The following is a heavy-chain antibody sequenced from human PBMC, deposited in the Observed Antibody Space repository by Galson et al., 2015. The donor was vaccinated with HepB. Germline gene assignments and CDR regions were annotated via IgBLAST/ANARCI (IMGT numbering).Heavy chain of an antibody. J-gene: IGHJ4*02. CDR1: GFTFSSYA. CDR2: ISYDGSNK. D-gene: IGHD3-9*01. V-gene: IGHV3-30*04. CDR3: ARLCVSNFDWLLCSFDY. Sequence: SLRLSCAASGFTFSSYAMSWVRQAPGKGLEWVAVISYDGSNKYYADSVKGRFTISRDNSKNTLYLQMNSLRAEDTAVYYCARLCVSNFDWLLCSFDYWGQGTLVTVSS.